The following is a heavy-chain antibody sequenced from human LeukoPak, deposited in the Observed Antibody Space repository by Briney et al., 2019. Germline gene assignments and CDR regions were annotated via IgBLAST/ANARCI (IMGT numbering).Heavy chain of an antibody. CDR1: GVSVSSGSYY. Sequence: SETLSLTCTVSGVSVSSGSYYWSWIRQPPGKGLEWIGEINHSGSTNYNPSLKSRVTISVDTSKNQFSLKLSSVTAADTAVYYCARVLRSSSSWHDAFDIWGQGTMVTVSS. CDR2: INHSGST. V-gene: IGHV4-39*07. J-gene: IGHJ3*02. D-gene: IGHD6-13*01. CDR3: ARVLRSSSSWHDAFDI.